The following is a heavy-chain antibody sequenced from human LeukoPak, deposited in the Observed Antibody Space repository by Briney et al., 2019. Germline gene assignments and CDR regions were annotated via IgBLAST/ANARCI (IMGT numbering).Heavy chain of an antibody. J-gene: IGHJ3*02. CDR2: FDPEDGET. D-gene: IGHD3/OR15-3a*01. V-gene: IGHV1-24*01. CDR3: ATPGPDWGDAFDI. CDR1: GYSVMELS. Sequence: ASVKVSCKVSGYSVMELSMHWVRLAPGKGLEWMGGFDPEDGETIYAQKFQGRVTMTEDTSTDTAYMELSSLRSEDTAVYYCATPGPDWGDAFDIWGQGTMVTVSS.